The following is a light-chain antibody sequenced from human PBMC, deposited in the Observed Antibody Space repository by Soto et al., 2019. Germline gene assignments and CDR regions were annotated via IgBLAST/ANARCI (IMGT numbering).Light chain of an antibody. J-gene: IGLJ3*02. CDR3: TTWDNSVKGLV. CDR1: RSNIGKKT. Sequence: QSVLIQPPSVSGTPGQTVTITCSGGRSNIGKKTVTWYQKLPGSAPKLVIYDNNRRPSGVPDRFSGSKSGTSASLAISGLQAEDEAHYYCTTWDNSVKGLVFGGGTKLTVL. CDR2: DNN. V-gene: IGLV1-44*01.